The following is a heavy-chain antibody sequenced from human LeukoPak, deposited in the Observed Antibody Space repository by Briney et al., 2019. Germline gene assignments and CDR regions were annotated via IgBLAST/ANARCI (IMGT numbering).Heavy chain of an antibody. V-gene: IGHV4-59*12. CDR2: IYYSGST. D-gene: IGHD3-10*01. CDR3: ARGFYGSGSYSSPGFHAFDI. CDR1: GGSISSYC. Sequence: SETLSLTCTVSGGSISSYCWNWIRQPPGKGLEWIGYIYYSGSTNYNPSLKSRVTISVDKSKNQFSLKLSSVTAADTAVYYCARGFYGSGSYSSPGFHAFDIWGQGTMVTVSS. J-gene: IGHJ3*02.